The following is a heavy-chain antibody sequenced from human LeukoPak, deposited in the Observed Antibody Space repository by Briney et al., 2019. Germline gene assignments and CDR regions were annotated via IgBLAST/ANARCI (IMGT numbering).Heavy chain of an antibody. J-gene: IGHJ4*02. CDR1: GSTFTSYW. V-gene: IGHV5-51*01. CDR2: IYPGDSDT. CDR3: SRRSGSLDY. D-gene: IGHD1-26*01. Sequence: KRGESLQISCQGSGSTFTSYWIGCVRQVPGKGLEWMGIIYPGDSDTRYSPSFQGQVTISADKSISTAYLQWSSLKASDTAMYYCSRRSGSLDYWGQGTLVTVSS.